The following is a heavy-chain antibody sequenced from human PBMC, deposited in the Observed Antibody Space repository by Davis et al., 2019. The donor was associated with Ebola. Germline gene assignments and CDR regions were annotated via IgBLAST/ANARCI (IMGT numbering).Heavy chain of an antibody. CDR2: ISYDERDT. D-gene: IGHD1-20*01. CDR3: AKGGLHNWNPLES. CDR1: GFTFSNHG. V-gene: IGHV3-30*18. J-gene: IGHJ5*02. Sequence: GGSLRLSCAASGFTFSNHGMPWVRQAPGKGLEWVAVISYDERDTYLGDSVKGRFTISRDNSKHTVYLQMNSLRGEDTAVYYCAKGGLHNWNPLESWGQGTLVVVSS.